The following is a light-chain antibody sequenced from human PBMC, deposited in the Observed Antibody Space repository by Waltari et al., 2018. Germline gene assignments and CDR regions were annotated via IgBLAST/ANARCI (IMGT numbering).Light chain of an antibody. J-gene: IGKJ1*01. V-gene: IGKV2-30*02. Sequence: VVLTQSPVSLAVTLGQPASISCRCSESLLLTAGRLFLNWFHQRPGQPPGRLIYQVSDRDSGVPDRCTGRGSGTDFTLEISSVEAEDAGVYYCMLGTRPWTFGPGTKVEI. CDR3: MLGTRPWT. CDR1: ESLLLTAGRLF. CDR2: QVS.